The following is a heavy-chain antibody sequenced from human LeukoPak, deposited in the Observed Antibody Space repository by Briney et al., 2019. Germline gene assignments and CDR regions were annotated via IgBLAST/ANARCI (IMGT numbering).Heavy chain of an antibody. CDR1: GGSFSGYS. CDR3: ARGRIGGPKAPFDY. CDR2: IYESGST. V-gene: IGHV4-59*01. J-gene: IGHJ4*02. Sequence: PSETLSLTCAVYGGSFSGYSWTWIRQPPGKRLEWIGHIYESGSTTYNPSLESRVTISVDTSKNQFSLRLSSVTAADTALYYCARGRIGGPKAPFDYWGQGTLVTVSS. D-gene: IGHD3-16*01.